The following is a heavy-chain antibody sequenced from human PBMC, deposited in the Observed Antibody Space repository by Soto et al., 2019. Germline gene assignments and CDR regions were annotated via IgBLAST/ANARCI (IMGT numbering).Heavy chain of an antibody. Sequence: GASVKVSCKASGYTFTSYGISWVRQAPGQGLEWMGWISAYNGNTNYAQKLQGRVTMTTDTSTSTAYMELRSLRSDDTAAYYCARGLGVTIPLYGMDVWGQGTTVTVSS. V-gene: IGHV1-18*01. J-gene: IGHJ6*02. CDR2: ISAYNGNT. CDR1: GYTFTSYG. CDR3: ARGLGVTIPLYGMDV. D-gene: IGHD3-3*01.